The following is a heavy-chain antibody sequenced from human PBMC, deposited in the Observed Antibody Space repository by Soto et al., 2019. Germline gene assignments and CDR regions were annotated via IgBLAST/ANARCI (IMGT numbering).Heavy chain of an antibody. CDR2: ISSDGKDK. D-gene: IGHD3-10*01. J-gene: IGHJ4*02. Sequence: QVQLVEYGGGVVQPGRSLRLSCAASGFTFSSYAIHWVRQSPGKGLEWVAVISSDGKDKYSADSMKGRFAISRDNSKNTLYLQMNSLRAEDTAVYYCAKDSGRGSADYYFDYWGQGTLVTVSS. CDR3: AKDSGRGSADYYFDY. V-gene: IGHV3-30*18. CDR1: GFTFSSYA.